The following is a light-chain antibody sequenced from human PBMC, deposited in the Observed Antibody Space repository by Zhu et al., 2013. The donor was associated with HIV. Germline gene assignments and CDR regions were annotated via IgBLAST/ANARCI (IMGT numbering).Light chain of an antibody. Sequence: IQLTQSPSSLSASVGDRVTITCRATQDIGNHLAWYQQKSGKAPELLMYAVSTLNSGVPSRFSGSGSGTDFTLTISTLQPEDFATYYCQEVTFSFHFGPGTKVDV. J-gene: IGKJ3*01. CDR1: QDIGNH. CDR2: AVS. V-gene: IGKV1-9*01. CDR3: QEVTFSFH.